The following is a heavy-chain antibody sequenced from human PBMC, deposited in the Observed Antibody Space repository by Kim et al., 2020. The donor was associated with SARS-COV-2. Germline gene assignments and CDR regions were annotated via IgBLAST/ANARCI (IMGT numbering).Heavy chain of an antibody. CDR2: ISWNSGSI. D-gene: IGHD3-22*01. J-gene: IGHJ4*02. CDR1: GFTFDDYA. V-gene: IGHV3-9*01. CDR3: AKDPSPYYDSSGGVDY. Sequence: GGSLRLSCAASGFTFDDYAMHWVRQAPGKGLEWVSGISWNSGSIGYADSVKGRFTISRDNAKNSLYLQMNSLRAEDTALYYCAKDPSPYYDSSGGVDYWGQGTLVTVSS.